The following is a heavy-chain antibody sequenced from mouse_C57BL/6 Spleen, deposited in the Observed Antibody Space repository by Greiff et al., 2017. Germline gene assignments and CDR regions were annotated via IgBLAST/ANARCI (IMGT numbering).Heavy chain of an antibody. V-gene: IGHV14-2*01. J-gene: IGHJ2*01. D-gene: IGHD1-1*01. CDR2: IDPEDGET. CDR1: GFNIKDYY. Sequence: VQLQQSGAELVKPGASVKLSCTASGFNIKDYYMHWVKQRTEQGLEWIGRIDPEDGETKYAPKFQGKATITADTASNKAYLQLNSLTSEDTAVYYCARMATVVAHFDYGGQGTTLTVSS. CDR3: ARMATVVAHFDY.